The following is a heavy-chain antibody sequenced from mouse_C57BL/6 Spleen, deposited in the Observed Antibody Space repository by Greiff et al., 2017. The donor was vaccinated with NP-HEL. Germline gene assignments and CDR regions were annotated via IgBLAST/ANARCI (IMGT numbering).Heavy chain of an antibody. CDR1: GYTFTSYW. CDR2: IDPSDSET. V-gene: IGHV1-52*01. D-gene: IGHD2-1*01. J-gene: IGHJ3*01. CDR3: ARGDYGNLAWFAY. Sequence: QVQLQQPGAELVRPGSSVKLSCKASGYTFTSYWMHWVKQRPIQGLEWIGNIDPSDSETHYNQKFKDKATLTVDKSSSTAYMQLSSLTSEDSAVYYCARGDYGNLAWFAYWGQGTLVTVSA.